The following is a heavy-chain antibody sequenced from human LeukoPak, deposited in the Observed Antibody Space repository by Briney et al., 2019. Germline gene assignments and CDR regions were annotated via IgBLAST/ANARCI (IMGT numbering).Heavy chain of an antibody. CDR2: INPNSGGT. CDR1: GYTFTDYY. V-gene: IGHV1-2*02. J-gene: IGHJ6*03. Sequence: GASVKVSCKASGYTFTDYYMHWVRQAPGQGLEWMGWINPNSGGTNYAQKFQGRVTMTRDTSISTAYMELSRLRSDDTAVYYCARDFNRLAENPYYYYYYMDVWGKGTTVTVSS. D-gene: IGHD2-15*01. CDR3: ARDFNRLAENPYYYYYYMDV.